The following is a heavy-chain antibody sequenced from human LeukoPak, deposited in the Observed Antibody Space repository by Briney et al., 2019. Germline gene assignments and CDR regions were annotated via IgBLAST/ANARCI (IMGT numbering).Heavy chain of an antibody. V-gene: IGHV1-69*13. J-gene: IGHJ4*02. Sequence: ASVKVSCKASGYTFTSYAISWVRQAPGQGLEWMGGIIPIFGTANYAQKFQGRVTITADESTSTAYMELSSLRSEDTAVYYCARGGRSYYYDSSGYFFWGQGTLVTVSS. CDR1: GYTFTSYA. CDR2: IIPIFGTA. CDR3: ARGGRSYYYDSSGYFF. D-gene: IGHD3-22*01.